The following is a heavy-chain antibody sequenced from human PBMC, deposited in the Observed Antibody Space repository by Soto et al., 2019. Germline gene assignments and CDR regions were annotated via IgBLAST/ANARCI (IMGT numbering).Heavy chain of an antibody. Sequence: EVQLVESGGGLVKPGGSLRLSCAASGFTFSSYSMNWVRQAPGKGLEWVSSISSSSSYIYYADSVKGRFTISRDNAKNSLYLKMNSLSAEDTAVYYCARDVGSSYEYYFHYWGQGTLVTVSS. J-gene: IGHJ4*02. CDR3: ARDVGSSYEYYFHY. CDR2: ISSSSSYI. CDR1: GFTFSSYS. D-gene: IGHD6-6*01. V-gene: IGHV3-21*01.